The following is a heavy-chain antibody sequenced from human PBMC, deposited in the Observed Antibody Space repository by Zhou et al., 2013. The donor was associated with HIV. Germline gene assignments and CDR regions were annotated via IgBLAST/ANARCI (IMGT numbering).Heavy chain of an antibody. V-gene: IGHV1-2*02. CDR1: GYTFSGYY. CDR2: INPNSGGT. CDR3: ARESTGSGSSYRGWFDP. Sequence: QVQLIQSGAAMKKPGATVRISCKASGYTFSGYYVHWVRQAPGQGLEWMGWINPNSGGTNYAHNFQGRVTMTRDTSISTAYMEVSRLRSDDTAVYYCARESTGSGSSYRGWFDPWGQGTLVTVSS. D-gene: IGHD3-10*01. J-gene: IGHJ5*02.